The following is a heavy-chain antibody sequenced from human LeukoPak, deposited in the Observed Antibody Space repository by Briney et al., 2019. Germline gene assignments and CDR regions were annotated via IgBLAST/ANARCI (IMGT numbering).Heavy chain of an antibody. Sequence: GEPLRISYQSSCYSFTMYWIGWVRQLPGKGLEWMGIIYHRDTSNKYCPSFQGKVTISVDKYLNTPNLQWRSLKASDTAMYYCARHGANSAWYVDYWGHGTLVTVSS. J-gene: IGHJ4*01. CDR2: IYHRDTSN. V-gene: IGHV5-51*01. CDR3: ARHGANSAWYVDY. CDR1: CYSFTMYW. D-gene: IGHD6-19*01.